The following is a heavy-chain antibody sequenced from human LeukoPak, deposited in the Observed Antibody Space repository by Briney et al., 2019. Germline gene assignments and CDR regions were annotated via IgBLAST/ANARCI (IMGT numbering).Heavy chain of an antibody. V-gene: IGHV1-2*02. D-gene: IGHD3-22*01. Sequence: GASVKVSCKSSGYTFTDYYIHWVRQAPGQGLQWMGWINPNSGDTNYAQNFQGRVTMTRDTSISTAYMELSRLRSGDTAVYYCARANYYDSSGYSRGAFDIWGQGTMVTVSS. CDR2: INPNSGDT. CDR1: GYTFTDYY. J-gene: IGHJ3*02. CDR3: ARANYYDSSGYSRGAFDI.